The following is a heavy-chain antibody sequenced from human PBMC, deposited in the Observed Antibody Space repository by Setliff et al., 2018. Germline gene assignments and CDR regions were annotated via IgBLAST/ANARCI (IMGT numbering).Heavy chain of an antibody. CDR1: GYTFTDSF. D-gene: IGHD1-26*01. Sequence: ASVKVPCKASGYTFTDSFIHWVRQAPGQGFEWLGWINPNRDDTKYAQKFQHRILMAKDTSLNTVYVELSSLRSDDTATYYCARDGSAFFYQNWGQGSLVTVSS. V-gene: IGHV1-2*02. J-gene: IGHJ4*02. CDR2: INPNRDDT. CDR3: ARDGSAFFYQN.